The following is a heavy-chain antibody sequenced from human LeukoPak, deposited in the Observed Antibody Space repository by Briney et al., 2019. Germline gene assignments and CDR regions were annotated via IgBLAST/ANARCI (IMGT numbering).Heavy chain of an antibody. CDR1: GFTFSSYA. Sequence: QTGGSLRLSCAASGFTFSSYAMSWVRQAPGKGLEWVSAISGSGGTKYYADSVKGRFTISRDNSKNTLYLQMNSLRAEDTAVYYCAKDENYDSSEFDYFDYWGQGTLVTVSS. D-gene: IGHD3-22*01. CDR3: AKDENYDSSEFDYFDY. CDR2: ISGSGGTK. V-gene: IGHV3-23*01. J-gene: IGHJ4*02.